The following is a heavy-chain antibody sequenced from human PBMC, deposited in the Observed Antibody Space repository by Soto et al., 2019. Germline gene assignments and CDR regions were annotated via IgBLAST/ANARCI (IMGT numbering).Heavy chain of an antibody. CDR1: GFTFSSFA. Sequence: QVQLVESGGGVVQPGKSLTLSCAASGFTFSSFAMHWVRQSPGKGLEWVAVVSFDGNRQYFSDSVKGRFTISRDNSKNTVFLHVNSLRDDVSDLYYCARRHREVPALIGDYCDYWGQGTLVTVSS. J-gene: IGHJ4*02. D-gene: IGHD2-2*01. CDR3: ARRHREVPALIGDYCDY. V-gene: IGHV3-30*04. CDR2: VSFDGNRQ.